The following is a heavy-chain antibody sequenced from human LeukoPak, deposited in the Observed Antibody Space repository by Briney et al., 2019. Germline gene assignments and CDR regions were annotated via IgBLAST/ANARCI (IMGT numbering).Heavy chain of an antibody. CDR2: INSDGSST. J-gene: IGHJ6*02. V-gene: IGHV3-74*01. CDR3: ARDLIAARTKALEGSDYYYGMDV. CDR1: GITFSSYW. D-gene: IGHD3-3*01. Sequence: PGGSLRLSCAASGITFSSYWVHCVRPAPGKGRVCVSRINSDGSSTSYADSVKGRFTISRDNATNSLYLQMNSLRAEDTAVYYCARDLIAARTKALEGSDYYYGMDVWGQGTTVTVSS.